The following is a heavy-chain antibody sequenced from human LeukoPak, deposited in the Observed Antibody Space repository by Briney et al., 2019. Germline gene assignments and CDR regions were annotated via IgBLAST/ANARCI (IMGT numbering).Heavy chain of an antibody. J-gene: IGHJ1*01. D-gene: IGHD6-13*01. Sequence: PSETLSLTCAAYGGSFSGYYWSWIRQPPGKGLEWIGEINHSGSTNYNPSLKSRVTISVDTSKNQFSLKLSSVTAADTAVYYCAGGHKPLYSSSWYDPVWSEYFQHWGQGTLVTVSS. CDR1: GGSFSGYY. CDR2: INHSGST. CDR3: AGGHKPLYSSSWYDPVWSEYFQH. V-gene: IGHV4-34*01.